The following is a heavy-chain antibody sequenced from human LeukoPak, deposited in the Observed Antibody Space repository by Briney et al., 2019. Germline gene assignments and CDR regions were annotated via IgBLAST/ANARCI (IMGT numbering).Heavy chain of an antibody. CDR2: IRYDGSNK. CDR3: AKETPYYDILTGYPPHDY. D-gene: IGHD3-9*01. J-gene: IGHJ4*02. CDR1: GFTFSCYG. Sequence: GGSLRLSCAASGFTFSCYGMHWVRQAPGKGLEWVAFIRYDGSNKYYADSVKGRFTISRDNSKNTLYLQMNSLRAEDTAVYYCAKETPYYDILTGYPPHDYWGQGTLVTVSS. V-gene: IGHV3-30*02.